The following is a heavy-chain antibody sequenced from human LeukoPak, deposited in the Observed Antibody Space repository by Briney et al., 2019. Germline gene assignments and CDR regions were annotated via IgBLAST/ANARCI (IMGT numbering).Heavy chain of an antibody. D-gene: IGHD3-3*01. J-gene: IGHJ6*02. V-gene: IGHV3-33*01. CDR1: GFTFSSYG. CDR3: ARDKDFWSGYAPPDV. CDR2: IWYDGSNK. Sequence: GGSLRLSCAASGFTFSSYGMHWVRQAPGKGLEWVAVIWYDGSNKYYADSVKGRFTISRDNSKNTLYLQMNSLRAEDTAVYYCARDKDFWSGYAPPDVWGQGTTVTVSS.